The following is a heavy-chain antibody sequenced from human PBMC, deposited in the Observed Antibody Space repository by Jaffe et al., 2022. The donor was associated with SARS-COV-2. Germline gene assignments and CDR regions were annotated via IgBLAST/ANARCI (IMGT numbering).Heavy chain of an antibody. V-gene: IGHV4-39*01. J-gene: IGHJ6*03. CDR2: IYYSGST. Sequence: QLQLQESGPGLVKPSETLSLTCTVSGGSISSSSYYWGWIRQPPGKGLEWIGSIYYSGSTYYNPSLKSRVTISVDTSKNQFSLKLSSVTAADTAVYYCASLRQQLVQEGYYYYYMDVWGKGTTVTVSS. CDR1: GGSISSSSYY. D-gene: IGHD6-13*01. CDR3: ASLRQQLVQEGYYYYYMDV.